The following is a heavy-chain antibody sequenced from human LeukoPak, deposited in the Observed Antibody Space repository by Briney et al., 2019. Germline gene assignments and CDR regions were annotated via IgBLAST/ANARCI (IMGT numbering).Heavy chain of an antibody. V-gene: IGHV4-39*01. Sequence: SETLSLTCTVSGGSISSSSYDWGWIRQPPGKGLEWIGSIYYSGSTYYNPSLKRRVTISVDTSKNQFSLKLSSVTAADTAVYYCARRVDNCSGGSCPWFYYYYGMNVWGQGTTVTVSS. CDR3: ARRVDNCSGGSCPWFYYYYGMNV. D-gene: IGHD2-15*01. J-gene: IGHJ6*02. CDR1: GGSISSSSYD. CDR2: IYYSGST.